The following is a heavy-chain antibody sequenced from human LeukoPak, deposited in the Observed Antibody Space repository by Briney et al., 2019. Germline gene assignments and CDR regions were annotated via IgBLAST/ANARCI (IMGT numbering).Heavy chain of an antibody. D-gene: IGHD2-15*01. CDR1: GFTFSSYS. CDR3: ARDQLGFCSGGSCHS. V-gene: IGHV3-48*02. J-gene: IGHJ3*01. CDR2: ISSGSSTI. Sequence: GGSLRLSCAASGFTFSSYSMNWVRQAPGKGLEWVSYISSGSSTIYYADSVKGRFTISRDNAKNSLYLQMNSLRDEDTAVYYCARDQLGFCSGGSCHSWGQGTMVTVSS.